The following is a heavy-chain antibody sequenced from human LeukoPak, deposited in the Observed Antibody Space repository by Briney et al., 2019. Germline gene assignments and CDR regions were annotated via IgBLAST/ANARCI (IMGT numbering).Heavy chain of an antibody. CDR3: ARDRDIHLFDP. Sequence: PGGSPRLSCAASGFTFSSYSMNWVRQAPGKGLEWVSSISSSSSYIYYADSVKGRFTISRDNAKNSLYLQMNSLRAEDTAVYYCARDRDIHLFDPWGQGTLVTVSS. V-gene: IGHV3-21*01. D-gene: IGHD2-15*01. CDR1: GFTFSSYS. J-gene: IGHJ5*02. CDR2: ISSSSSYI.